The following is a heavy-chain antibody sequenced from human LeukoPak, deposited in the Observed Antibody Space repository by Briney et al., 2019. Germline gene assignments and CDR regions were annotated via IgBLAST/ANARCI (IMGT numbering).Heavy chain of an antibody. CDR2: ISYDGSNK. V-gene: IGHV3-30*18. CDR1: GFTFSNYG. J-gene: IGHJ3*02. D-gene: IGHD1-1*01. CDR3: AKLWNDAGFDI. Sequence: PGGSLRLSCAASGFTFSNYGMHWVRQTPGKGLEWVAVISYDGSNKYYGDSVKGRFTISRDNSKNTLYLQMNSLRGEDTAVYYCAKLWNDAGFDIWGQGTMVTVSS.